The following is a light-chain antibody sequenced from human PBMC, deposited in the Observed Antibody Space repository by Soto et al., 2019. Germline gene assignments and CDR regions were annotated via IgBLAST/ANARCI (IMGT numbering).Light chain of an antibody. CDR2: SNN. CDR3: AALDDSLNGGV. J-gene: IGLJ2*01. Sequence: QSVLTQPPSASGTPGQRVTISCSGSSSNIGSNTVNWYQQLPGTAPKLLIYSNNQRPSGVPDRFSGSKSGTSASLAISGLQSDDEADYYCAALDDSLNGGVFGGGTQLTVL. V-gene: IGLV1-44*01. CDR1: SSNIGSNT.